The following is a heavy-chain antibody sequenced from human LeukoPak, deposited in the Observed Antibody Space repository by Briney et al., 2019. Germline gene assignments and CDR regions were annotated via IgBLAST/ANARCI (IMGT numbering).Heavy chain of an antibody. D-gene: IGHD7-27*01. Sequence: GGSLRLSCAASGFTFSTYSMNWVRQAPGRGLEWVSYISSSSSSIYYADSVKGRFTISRDNARNSLYLQMNSLRDEDTAVYYCARESYWGSSAKGFDYWGQGTLVTVSS. CDR3: ARESYWGSSAKGFDY. CDR1: GFTFSTYS. CDR2: ISSSSSSI. V-gene: IGHV3-48*02. J-gene: IGHJ4*02.